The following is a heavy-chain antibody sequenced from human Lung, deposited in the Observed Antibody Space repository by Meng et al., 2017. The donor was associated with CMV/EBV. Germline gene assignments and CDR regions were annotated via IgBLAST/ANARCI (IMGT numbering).Heavy chain of an antibody. CDR2: MYWNDAK. D-gene: IGHD6-13*01. CDR1: GFSRSISRLA. CDR3: THARYSSFYYFND. Sequence: SGPTLVQPTQTLTLTCSFSGFSRSISRLAVGWIRQPPGKALECLGIMYWNDAKRYSPSLKSRLTITKDTSKNQVVLTMTNMDPADTATYYRTHARYSSFYYFNDWGQGTXVTVSS. V-gene: IGHV2-5*01. J-gene: IGHJ4*02.